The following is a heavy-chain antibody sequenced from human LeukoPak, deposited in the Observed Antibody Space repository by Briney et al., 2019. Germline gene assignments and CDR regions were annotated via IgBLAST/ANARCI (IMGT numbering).Heavy chain of an antibody. CDR2: IYSTGTT. Sequence: SETLSLTCTVSGGSISINTYHWSWIRQPPGKGLEWIGNIYSTGTTYYNPSLKSRVTISVDTSKNQFSLKLSSVTAADTAVYYCARGYCSGGSCYSYYYYNYMDVWGKGTTVTVSS. V-gene: IGHV4-39*07. D-gene: IGHD2-15*01. CDR1: GGSISINTYH. CDR3: ARGYCSGGSCYSYYYYNYMDV. J-gene: IGHJ6*03.